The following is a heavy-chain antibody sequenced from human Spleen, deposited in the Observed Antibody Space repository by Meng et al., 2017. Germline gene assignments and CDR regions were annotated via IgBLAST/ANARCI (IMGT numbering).Heavy chain of an antibody. Sequence: GGSLRLSCAASGFTFSSYSMNWVRQAPGKGLEWVSGISWTSGNIGYAVSVKGRFTISRDNAKNSLFLQMNGLRSDDTAFYYCAKDMRHCSGGGCPHYGVGAVEIWGQGTLVTVSS. CDR2: ISWTSGNI. D-gene: IGHD2-15*01. J-gene: IGHJ3*02. V-gene: IGHV3-9*01. CDR3: AKDMRHCSGGGCPHYGVGAVEI. CDR1: GFTFSSYS.